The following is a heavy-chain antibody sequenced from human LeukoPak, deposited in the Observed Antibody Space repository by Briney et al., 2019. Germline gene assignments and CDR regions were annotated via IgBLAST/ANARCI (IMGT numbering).Heavy chain of an antibody. J-gene: IGHJ4*02. D-gene: IGHD1-26*01. V-gene: IGHV3-30*02. CDR2: IRYDGSNK. Sequence: QPGGSLRLSCAASGFTFSSYGMHWVRQAPGKGLERVAFIRYDGSNKYYADSVKGRFTISRDNSKNTLYLQMNSLRAEDTAVYYCAKDPQKWESYFDYWGQGTLVTVSS. CDR3: AKDPQKWESYFDY. CDR1: GFTFSSYG.